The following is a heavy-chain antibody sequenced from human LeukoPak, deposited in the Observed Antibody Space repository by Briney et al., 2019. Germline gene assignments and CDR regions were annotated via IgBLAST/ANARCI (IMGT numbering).Heavy chain of an antibody. CDR1: GFTFSSYE. Sequence: GGSLRLSCAASGFTFSSYEMNWVRQAPGKGLEWVSYISSSGSTIYYADSVKGRFTISRDNAKNSLYLQMNSLRAEDTAVYYCAREVSAGPETPLVWSSQFDYWGQGTLVTVSS. D-gene: IGHD3/OR15-3a*01. J-gene: IGHJ4*02. CDR2: ISSSGSTI. V-gene: IGHV3-48*03. CDR3: AREVSAGPETPLVWSSQFDY.